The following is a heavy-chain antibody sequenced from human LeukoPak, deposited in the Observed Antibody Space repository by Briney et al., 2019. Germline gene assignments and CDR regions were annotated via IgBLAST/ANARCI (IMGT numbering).Heavy chain of an antibody. CDR1: GFTFSSYA. V-gene: IGHV3-23*01. D-gene: IGHD5-24*01. Sequence: PGGSLGLSCAASGFTFSSYAMSWVRQAPGKGLEWVSAISGSGGSTYYADSVKGRFTISRDNSKNTLYLQMNSLRAEDTAVYYCASLRKGGYNSALGAFDIWGQGTMVTVSS. CDR2: ISGSGGST. J-gene: IGHJ3*02. CDR3: ASLRKGGYNSALGAFDI.